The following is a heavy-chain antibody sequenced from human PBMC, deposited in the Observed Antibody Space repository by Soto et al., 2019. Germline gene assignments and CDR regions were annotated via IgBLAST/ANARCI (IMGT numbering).Heavy chain of an antibody. D-gene: IGHD4-17*01. V-gene: IGHV4-59*08. Sequence: SETLSLTSTVSGGSISSYDWSWIRQPPGKGLEWIGYTYYSGGTNYNPSLKSRVTISVATSKNQFSLKLSSVTAADTAVYYCARRYGDYFDFWGQGTLVTVSS. CDR2: TYYSGGT. CDR3: ARRYGDYFDF. CDR1: GGSISSYD. J-gene: IGHJ4*02.